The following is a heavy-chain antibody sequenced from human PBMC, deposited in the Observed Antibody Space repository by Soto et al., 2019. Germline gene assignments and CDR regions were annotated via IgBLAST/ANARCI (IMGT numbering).Heavy chain of an antibody. CDR1: GFTFSIYA. CDR3: AKGGRGSSGLDFDY. Sequence: VQLWESGGGLVQPGWSLRLSCAASGFTFSIYAMSWVRQAPGKGLEWVSTISGSGGDIYYADSVKGRFIISRDNPKYTLSLQMDSVRDEDTAVYYCAKGGRGSSGLDFDYWGQGTLVTVSS. CDR2: ISGSGGDI. J-gene: IGHJ4*02. D-gene: IGHD6-6*01. V-gene: IGHV3-23*01.